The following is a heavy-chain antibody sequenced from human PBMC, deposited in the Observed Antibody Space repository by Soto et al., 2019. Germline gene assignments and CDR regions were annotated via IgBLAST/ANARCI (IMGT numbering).Heavy chain of an antibody. CDR3: ARDLGMVRGVIIPPHFDY. CDR2: ISAYNGNT. J-gene: IGHJ4*02. D-gene: IGHD3-10*01. CDR1: VYTLTSSG. V-gene: IGHV1-18*04. Sequence: QVQLVQSGAEVKKPGASVKVSSKASVYTLTSSGISGGGKPPEQGLEGWGGISAYNGNTNYAQKLQGRVTMTTDTSTSTAYMELRSLRSDDTAVYYCARDLGMVRGVIIPPHFDYWGQGTLVTVSS.